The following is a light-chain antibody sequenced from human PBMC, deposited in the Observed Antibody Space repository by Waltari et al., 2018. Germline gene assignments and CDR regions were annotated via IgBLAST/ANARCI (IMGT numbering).Light chain of an antibody. CDR3: ASWDDSLSGVV. CDR2: NNN. Sequence: QSVLTQPPSASGTPGQRVTISCSGSSSSIGSNTVNWYQQLPGTAPKLLIHNNNERPSGVPDRFSASKSGTSASLAISGLQSEDEGDYYCASWDDSLSGVVFGGGTKLTVL. V-gene: IGLV1-44*01. J-gene: IGLJ2*01. CDR1: SSSIGSNT.